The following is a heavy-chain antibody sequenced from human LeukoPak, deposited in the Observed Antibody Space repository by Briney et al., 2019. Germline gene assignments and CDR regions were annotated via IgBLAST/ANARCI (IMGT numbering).Heavy chain of an antibody. CDR3: AKSGGVNREIDY. Sequence: GGSLRLSCAASAFTFSSYAMSWVRQAPGKGLEWVSLINTSGGSTYYADSVKGRFTISRDNSKNTLYLQMNSLRAEDTAVYYCAKSGGVNREIDYWGQGTLVTVSS. D-gene: IGHD3-16*01. CDR1: AFTFSSYA. CDR2: INTSGGST. V-gene: IGHV3-23*01. J-gene: IGHJ4*02.